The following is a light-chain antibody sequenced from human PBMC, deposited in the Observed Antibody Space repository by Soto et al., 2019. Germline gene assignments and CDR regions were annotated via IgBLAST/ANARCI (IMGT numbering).Light chain of an antibody. V-gene: IGLV2-8*01. CDR3: SSYAGSKTL. CDR1: SSDVGNYNY. Sequence: QSALTQPPSASGSPGQSVTISCTGTSSDVGNYNYVSWYQQHPGKAPKLMIYEVTKRPSGVPDRFSGFKSGNTASLTVSGLQAEDEADYYCSSYAGSKTLFGGGTKLTVL. CDR2: EVT. J-gene: IGLJ3*02.